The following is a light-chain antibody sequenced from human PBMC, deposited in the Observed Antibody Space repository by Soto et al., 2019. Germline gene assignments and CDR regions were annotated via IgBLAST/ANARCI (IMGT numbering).Light chain of an antibody. CDR1: QSISNS. CDR3: QQYNIYWT. CDR2: DAS. Sequence: DIQMTQSPSTLSASVGDRVTITCRASQSISNSLAWYQQKPGKAPNLLVYDASRLESGVPSRFSGSGSGTEFTLTISSLQPDDFATYYCQQYNIYWTFGQGTKV. J-gene: IGKJ1*01. V-gene: IGKV1-5*01.